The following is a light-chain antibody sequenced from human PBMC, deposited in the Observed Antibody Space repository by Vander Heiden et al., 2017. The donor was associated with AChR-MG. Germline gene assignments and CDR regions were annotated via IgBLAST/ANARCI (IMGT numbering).Light chain of an antibody. Sequence: QSVLAQTPSASGTPGQRVTISCSGHSPHNGSNVVYWYQQFPGTAPNLLTPWTNRRPSGIPDRFSSSKSGTSASLATGGLRAGDEADYYCAAWDGSLSGPVFGGGTKLTVL. CDR1: SPHNGSNV. CDR3: AAWDGSLSGPV. V-gene: IGLV1-47*01. J-gene: IGLJ2*01. CDR2: WTN.